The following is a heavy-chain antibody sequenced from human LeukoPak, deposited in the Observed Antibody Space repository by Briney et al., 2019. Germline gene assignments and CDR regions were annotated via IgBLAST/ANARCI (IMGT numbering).Heavy chain of an antibody. J-gene: IGHJ3*02. D-gene: IGHD3-10*01. Sequence: GGSLRLSCAASGFTFSSYSMNWVRQAPGKGLEWVSSISSSSSYIYYAVSVKGRFTISRDNAKNSLYLQMNSLRAEDTAVYYCASIRGFSGAFDIWGQGTMVTVSS. CDR1: GFTFSSYS. CDR2: ISSSSSYI. CDR3: ASIRGFSGAFDI. V-gene: IGHV3-21*01.